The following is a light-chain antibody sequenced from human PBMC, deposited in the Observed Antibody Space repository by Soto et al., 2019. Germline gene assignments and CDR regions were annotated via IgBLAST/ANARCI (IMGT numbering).Light chain of an antibody. V-gene: IGLV1-40*01. CDR1: SSNIGAGYD. Sequence: QSVLTQPPSVSGAPGQRVTISCTGSSSNIGAGYDVHWYQQLPGTAPKLLIYGNSNRPSGVPDRFSGSKSGTSASLAITGLQAEDEANYYCTSYSGITTLGVFGTGTKLTVL. J-gene: IGLJ1*01. CDR3: TSYSGITTLGV. CDR2: GNS.